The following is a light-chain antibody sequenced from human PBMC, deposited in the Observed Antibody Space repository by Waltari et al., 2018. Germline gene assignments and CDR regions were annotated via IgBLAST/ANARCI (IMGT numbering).Light chain of an antibody. J-gene: IGLJ2*01. CDR3: ALYVHSGLWI. CDR1: SCSVSATNF. Sequence: QTVVTQEPSFSVSPGGTVTLTCGLKSCSVSATNFPSWYQQTPGQPPRALMYYIDSRTSGVPNRFSGSIIGDKAALTITGAQADDESDYYCALYVHSGLWIFGGGTRLTVL. V-gene: IGLV8-61*01. CDR2: YID.